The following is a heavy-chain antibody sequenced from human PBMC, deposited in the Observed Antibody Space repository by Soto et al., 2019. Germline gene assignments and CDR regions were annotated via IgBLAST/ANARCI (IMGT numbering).Heavy chain of an antibody. Sequence: QVQLVESGGGVVQPGRSLRLSCAASGFTFSSYAMPWVRQAPGKGLEWVAVISYDGSNKYYADSVKGRFTISRDNSKNTRYLQMNSLRAEETAVYYCARDRKQPGIAAAGANWFDPWGQGTLVTVSS. CDR2: ISYDGSNK. CDR3: ARDRKQPGIAAAGANWFDP. D-gene: IGHD6-13*01. CDR1: GFTFSSYA. V-gene: IGHV3-30-3*01. J-gene: IGHJ5*02.